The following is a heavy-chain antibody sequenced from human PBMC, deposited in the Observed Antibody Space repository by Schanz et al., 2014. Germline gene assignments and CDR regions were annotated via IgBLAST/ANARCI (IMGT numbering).Heavy chain of an antibody. CDR3: TADLWFGAVWGVW. CDR1: GFTFSDYW. D-gene: IGHD3-10*01. Sequence: EVQLVESGGGLVQPGGSLRLSCTASGFTFSDYWMNWVRQAPGKGLQWVARIKSKTDGGTRDYAAPVKGRFTISTDDSKNTVYLQMNTLQTEDTAVYSCTADLWFGAVWGVWWGQGTLVTVSS. J-gene: IGHJ4*02. CDR2: IKSKTDGGTR. V-gene: IGHV3-15*01.